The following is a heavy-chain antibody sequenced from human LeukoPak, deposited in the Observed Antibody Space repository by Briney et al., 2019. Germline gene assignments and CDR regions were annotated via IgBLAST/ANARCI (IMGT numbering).Heavy chain of an antibody. D-gene: IGHD6-13*01. CDR2: INPNSGGT. CDR1: GYTFTGYY. Sequence: ASVKVSCKASGYTFTGYYMHWVRQAPGQGLEWMGWINPNSGGTNYAQKFQGRVTMTRDTSISTAYMELSRLRSDATAVYYCASDLSGIAAAATGIATTWYFASWGQGPLVPVSS. V-gene: IGHV1-2*02. J-gene: IGHJ4*02. CDR3: ASDLSGIAAAATGIATTWYFAS.